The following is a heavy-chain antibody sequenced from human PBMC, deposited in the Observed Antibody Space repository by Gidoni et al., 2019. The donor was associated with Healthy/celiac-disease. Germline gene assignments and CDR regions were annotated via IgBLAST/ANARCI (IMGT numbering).Heavy chain of an antibody. D-gene: IGHD2-15*01. CDR1: GYTFTGYY. V-gene: IGHV1-2*02. CDR3: AREVVVVAAMGWFDP. CDR2: INPNSGGT. Sequence: QVQLVQSGAEVTKPGASVKVSCKASGYTFTGYYMHWVRQAPGQGLEWMGWINPNSGGTNYAQKFQGRVTMTRDTSISTAYMELSRLRSDDTAVYYCAREVVVVAAMGWFDPWGQGTLVTVSS. J-gene: IGHJ5*02.